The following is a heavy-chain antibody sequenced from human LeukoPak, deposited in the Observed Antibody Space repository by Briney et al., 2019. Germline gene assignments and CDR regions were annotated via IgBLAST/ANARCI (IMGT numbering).Heavy chain of an antibody. CDR2: SDGGGSST. V-gene: IGHV3-74*01. Sequence: SGGSLRLSCAASGFTFSNHWMHWVRQVPGKGLVWVSRSDGGGSSTSYADSVKGRFSISRDNAKSILYLQMNSLRAEDTAVYYCARGPGSSGGAYVGDYWGHGTLVTVSS. CDR3: ARGPGSSGGAYVGDY. CDR1: GFTFSNHW. D-gene: IGHD3-22*01. J-gene: IGHJ4*01.